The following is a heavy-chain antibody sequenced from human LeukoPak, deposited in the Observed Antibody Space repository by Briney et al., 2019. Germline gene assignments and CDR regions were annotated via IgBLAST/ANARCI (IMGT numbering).Heavy chain of an antibody. V-gene: IGHV4-31*03. J-gene: IGHJ6*02. CDR3: ARMLWTGRDGMDV. CDR2: IYYSGST. Sequence: SQTLSLTCTVSGGSISSGGYYWSWIRQRPGKGLEWIGYIYYSGSTYYNPSLKSRVTISVDTSKNQFSLKLSSVTAADTAVYYCARMLWTGRDGMDVWGQGTTVTVSS. D-gene: IGHD2-2*01. CDR1: GGSISSGGYY.